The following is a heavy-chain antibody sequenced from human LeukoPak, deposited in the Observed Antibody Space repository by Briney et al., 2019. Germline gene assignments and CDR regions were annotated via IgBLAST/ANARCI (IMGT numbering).Heavy chain of an antibody. CDR3: ARVEGSRYYYWTAV. D-gene: IGHD6-19*01. V-gene: IGHV4-30-2*01. J-gene: IGHJ6*02. CDR2: IYHSGST. Sequence: SQTLSLTCAVSGGSISSGGYSWSWIRQPPGKGLEWIGYIYHSGSTYYNPSLKSRVTISVDRSKNQFSLKLSSVTAADTAVYYCARVEGSRYYYWTAVGGQGTTLTVSS. CDR1: GGSISSGGYS.